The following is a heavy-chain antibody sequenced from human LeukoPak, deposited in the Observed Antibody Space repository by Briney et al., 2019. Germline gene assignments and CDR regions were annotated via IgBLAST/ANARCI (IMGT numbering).Heavy chain of an antibody. J-gene: IGHJ4*02. CDR2: IYWNDDK. CDR3: AHGDYDFWINFDY. Sequence: SGPTLVNPTQTLTLTCTFSGFSLSTSGVAVGWIRQPPGKALEWLALIYWNDDKRYSPPLKSRLTITKDTSRPHVVLTMPNMDPVDTATYYCAHGDYDFWINFDYWGQGTLVTVSS. CDR1: GFSLSTSGVA. D-gene: IGHD3-3*01. V-gene: IGHV2-5*01.